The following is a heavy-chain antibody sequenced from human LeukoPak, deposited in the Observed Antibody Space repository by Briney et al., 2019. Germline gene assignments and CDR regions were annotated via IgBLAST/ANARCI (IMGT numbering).Heavy chain of an antibody. D-gene: IGHD5-24*01. J-gene: IGHJ4*02. CDR3: AKEGRSLQTY. Sequence: GGSLRLSCAASGFTFNSYSMNWVRQAPGKGLEWVSSISSSSNYIYYADSVKGRFTISRDNAKNSLYLQMNSLRVEDTAVYYCAKEGRSLQTYWGQGTLVTVSS. CDR1: GFTFNSYS. CDR2: ISSSSNYI. V-gene: IGHV3-21*04.